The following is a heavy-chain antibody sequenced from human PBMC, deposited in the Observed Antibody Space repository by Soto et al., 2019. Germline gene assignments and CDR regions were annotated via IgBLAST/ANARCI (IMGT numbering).Heavy chain of an antibody. Sequence: QVQLQESGPGLVKPSQTLSLTCTVSGGSISSGGYYWSWIRQHPGKGLEWIGYIYYSGSTYYNPYLKRRITMTAAAYKLRFPLRRSSGAGADRAFFYGEGDRGGGVGGSYRYAGEAFDIWGQGTMVTVSS. CDR2: IYYSGST. V-gene: IGHV4-31*03. J-gene: IGHJ3*02. CDR3: EGDRGGGVGGSYRYAGEAFDI. CDR1: GGSISSGGYY. D-gene: IGHD3-16*02.